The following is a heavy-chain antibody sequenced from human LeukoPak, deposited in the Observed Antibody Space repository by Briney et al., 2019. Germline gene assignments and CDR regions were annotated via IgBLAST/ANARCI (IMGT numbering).Heavy chain of an antibody. CDR2: IIPIFGTA. J-gene: IGHJ4*02. CDR1: GFTFSSYG. D-gene: IGHD6-13*01. Sequence: PGGSLRLSCAASGFTFSSYGMHWVRQAPGQGLEWMGGIIPIFGTANYAQKFQGRVTITTDESTSTAYMELSSLRSEDTAVYYCGIAAAGTWGVNYWGQGTLVTSPQ. V-gene: IGHV1-69*05. CDR3: GIAAAGTWGVNY.